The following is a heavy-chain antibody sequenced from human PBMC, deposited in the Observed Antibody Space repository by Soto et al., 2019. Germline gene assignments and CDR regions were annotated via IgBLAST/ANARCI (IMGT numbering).Heavy chain of an antibody. J-gene: IGHJ4*02. D-gene: IGHD6-19*01. V-gene: IGHV1-46*01. CDR1: GYTFTSYY. CDR3: ARVPDGIAVAGTVCDY. Sequence: GASVKVSCKASGYTFTSYYMHWVRQAPGQGLEWMGIINPSGGSTSYAQKFQGRVTMTTDTSTSTAYMELRSLRSDDTAVYYCARVPDGIAVAGTVCDYWGQGTLVTGSS. CDR2: INPSGGST.